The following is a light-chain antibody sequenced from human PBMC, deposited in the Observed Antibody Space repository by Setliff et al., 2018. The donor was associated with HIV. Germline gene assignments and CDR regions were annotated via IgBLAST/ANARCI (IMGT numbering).Light chain of an antibody. CDR3: QQYYSTPRT. V-gene: IGKV4-1*01. CDR1: QSVLYSSNNMNY. Sequence: DIVMTQSPDSLAVSLDERATITCKSSQSVLYSSNNMNYLAWYQHKPGQPPKLLIYWTSTRESGVPERFSGSGSGTDFTLTISSLQAEDVAVYYCQQYYSTPRTFGQGTKVDIK. CDR2: WTS. J-gene: IGKJ1*01.